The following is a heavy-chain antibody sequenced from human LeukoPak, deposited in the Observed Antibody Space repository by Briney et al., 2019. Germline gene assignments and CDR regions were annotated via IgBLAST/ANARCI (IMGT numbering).Heavy chain of an antibody. CDR3: AKDATNWNYEY. V-gene: IGHV3-30*02. D-gene: IGHD1-7*01. CDR2: IWHDGNNK. Sequence: GGSLRLSCAASGFIFSSYAMHWVRQAPGKGLEWVAVIWHDGNNKYYVDSVKGRFTISRDNSKNTVYLQLNSLRAEDTAVYYCAKDATNWNYEYWGQGTLVTVSS. CDR1: GFIFSSYA. J-gene: IGHJ4*02.